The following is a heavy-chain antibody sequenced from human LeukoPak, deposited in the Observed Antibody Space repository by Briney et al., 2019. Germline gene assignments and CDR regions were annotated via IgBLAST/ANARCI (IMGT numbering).Heavy chain of an antibody. D-gene: IGHD6-19*01. CDR2: INAGNGKT. CDR1: GYTFTTYA. V-gene: IGHV1-3*01. CDR3: ARVSGWYGLDY. Sequence: VASVNVSCKASGYTFTTYAIHWVRQAPGQRLEWMGWINAGNGKTKNSQKFQGRVTITRDTSASTTYMELSGLISEDAAVYYCARVSGWYGLDYWGQGTLVTVSS. J-gene: IGHJ4*02.